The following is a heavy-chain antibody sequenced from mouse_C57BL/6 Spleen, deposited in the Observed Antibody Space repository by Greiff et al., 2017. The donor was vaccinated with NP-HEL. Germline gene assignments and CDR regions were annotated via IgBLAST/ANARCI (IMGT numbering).Heavy chain of an antibody. Sequence: EVKLVESGGGLVKPGGSLKLSCAASGFTFSSYAMSWVRQTPEKRLEWVATISDGGSYTYYPDNVKGRFTISRDNAKNNLYLQMSHLKSEDTAMYYCARDEDYYGSSYVNYAMDYWGQGTSVTVSS. V-gene: IGHV5-4*01. J-gene: IGHJ4*01. D-gene: IGHD1-1*01. CDR1: GFTFSSYA. CDR3: ARDEDYYGSSYVNYAMDY. CDR2: ISDGGSYT.